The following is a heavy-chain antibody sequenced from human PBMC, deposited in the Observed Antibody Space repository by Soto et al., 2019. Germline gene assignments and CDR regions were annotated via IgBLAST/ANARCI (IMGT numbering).Heavy chain of an antibody. CDR2: IYYSGST. J-gene: IGHJ4*02. Sequence: SETLSLTCTVSGGSSSSSSYYWGWIRQPPGKGLEWIGSIYYSGSTYYNPSLKSRVTISVDTSKNQFSLKLSSVTAADTAVYYCARLCVYSSGWYLEYYFDYWGQGTLVTVSS. CDR3: ARLCVYSSGWYLEYYFDY. V-gene: IGHV4-39*01. CDR1: GGSSSSSSYY. D-gene: IGHD6-19*01.